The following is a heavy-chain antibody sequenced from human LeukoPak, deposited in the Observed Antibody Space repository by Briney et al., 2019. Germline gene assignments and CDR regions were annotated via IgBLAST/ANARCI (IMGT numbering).Heavy chain of an antibody. V-gene: IGHV5-51*01. CDR2: IFPIDSET. Sequence: GESLKISCKASGYSFSSDWIAWVRQMHGKGLEWMGIIFPIDSETTYSPSFQGQVTISADKSISTAYLQWSSLKASDTAMYYCTRGCSGGSCSRDAMDVWGQGRMVTVSS. D-gene: IGHD2-15*01. CDR1: GYSFSSDW. J-gene: IGHJ6*02. CDR3: TRGCSGGSCSRDAMDV.